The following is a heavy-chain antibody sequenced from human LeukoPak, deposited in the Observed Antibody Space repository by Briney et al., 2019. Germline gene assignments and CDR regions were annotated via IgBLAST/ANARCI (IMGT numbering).Heavy chain of an antibody. Sequence: PSQTLSLTCAVSGGSISSGGYSWSWIRQPPGKGLEWIGYIYHSGSTYYNPSLKSRVTISVDRSKNQFSLKLSSVTAADTAVYYCAKINPSLEWLPHLDYWGQGTLVTVSS. CDR2: IYHSGST. V-gene: IGHV4-30-2*01. CDR1: GGSISSGGYS. CDR3: AKINPSLEWLPHLDY. D-gene: IGHD3-3*01. J-gene: IGHJ4*02.